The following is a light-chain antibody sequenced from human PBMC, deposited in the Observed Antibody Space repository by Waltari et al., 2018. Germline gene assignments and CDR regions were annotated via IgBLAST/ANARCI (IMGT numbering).Light chain of an antibody. CDR2: AAS. J-gene: IGKJ3*01. V-gene: IGKV1-6*02. CDR1: QGIRND. CDR3: LQDSNYPFT. Sequence: AIQMTQSPSSLSASVGDRVTITCRAIQGIRNDLGWYQQKPGKPPKLLIYAASTLQTGFPSRFSGSGFGTDFTLTISSLQPADFATYYCLQDSNYPFTFGPGTKVDIK.